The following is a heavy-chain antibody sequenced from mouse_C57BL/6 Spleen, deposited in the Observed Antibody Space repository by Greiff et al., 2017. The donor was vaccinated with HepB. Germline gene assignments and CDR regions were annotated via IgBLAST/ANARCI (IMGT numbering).Heavy chain of an antibody. Sequence: EVKLVESGGGLVQPGGSLSLSCAASGFTFTDYYMSWVRQPPGKALEWLGFIRNKANGYTTEYSASVKGRFTISRDKSQSILYLQMNALRAEDSATYYCESDDGYQAWFAYWGQGTLVTVSA. D-gene: IGHD2-3*01. CDR1: GFTFTDYY. J-gene: IGHJ3*01. CDR3: ESDDGYQAWFAY. V-gene: IGHV7-3*01. CDR2: IRNKANGYTT.